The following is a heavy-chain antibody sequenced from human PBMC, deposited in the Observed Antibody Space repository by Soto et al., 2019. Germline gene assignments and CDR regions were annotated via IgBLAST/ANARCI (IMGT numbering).Heavy chain of an antibody. CDR2: IKEDGSEE. J-gene: IGHJ4*02. Sequence: EVQLVESGGGLVQPGGSLRLSCAASGFSFSNHWMNWVRQVPGKGLEWVAIIKEDGSEEHYVDSVKGRFTISRDNAKISLYLQMNSLRFGDTLVYYCARGSGVLIDSVGQGTLVTVSS. D-gene: IGHD3-3*01. CDR3: ARGSGVLIDS. CDR1: GFSFSNHW. V-gene: IGHV3-7*04.